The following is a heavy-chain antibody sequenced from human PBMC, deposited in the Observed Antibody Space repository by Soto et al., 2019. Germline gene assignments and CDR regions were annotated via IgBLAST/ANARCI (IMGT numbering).Heavy chain of an antibody. CDR3: PRGGGLIDY. CDR2: INAGNGNT. V-gene: IGHV1-3*01. J-gene: IGHJ4*02. Sequence: APVKVACKASGYTFTSYAMHWVRQAPGQRLEWMGWINAGNGNTKYSQKFQGSGAITSVRCASTDYMELSSLRSSYPAVYCSPRGGGLIDYGGKRSLVFGSS. D-gene: IGHD2-15*01. CDR1: GYTFTSYA.